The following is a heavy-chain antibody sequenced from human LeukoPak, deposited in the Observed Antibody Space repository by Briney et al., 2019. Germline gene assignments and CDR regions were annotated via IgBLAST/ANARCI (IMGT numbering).Heavy chain of an antibody. CDR3: ARGFAVFYYGSGSYRPTPFDY. Sequence: SETLSLTCTVSGGSISSGGYYWSWIRQHPGKGLEWIGYIYYSGSTYYNPSLKSRVTISVDTSKNQFSLKLSSVTAADTAVYYCARGFAVFYYGSGSYRPTPFDYWGQGTLVTVSS. D-gene: IGHD3-10*01. CDR1: GGSISSGGYY. V-gene: IGHV4-31*03. J-gene: IGHJ4*02. CDR2: IYYSGST.